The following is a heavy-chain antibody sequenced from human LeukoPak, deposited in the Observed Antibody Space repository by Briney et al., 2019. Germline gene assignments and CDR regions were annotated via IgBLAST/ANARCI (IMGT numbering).Heavy chain of an antibody. J-gene: IGHJ4*02. D-gene: IGHD3-9*01. CDR3: AKGILTRRGYYFDY. Sequence: GGSLRLSCAASGFTFSSYAMSWVRQAPGKGLEGVSAISGRGGSTYYADSVKGRFTISRDNSKNPLYLQMNSLTPQDTPVYSCAKGILTRRGYYFDYSGQATLLTLSS. V-gene: IGHV3-23*01. CDR1: GFTFSSYA. CDR2: ISGRGGST.